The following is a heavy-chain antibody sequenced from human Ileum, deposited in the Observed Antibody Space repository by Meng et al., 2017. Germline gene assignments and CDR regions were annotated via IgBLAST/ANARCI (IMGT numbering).Heavy chain of an antibody. CDR2: IFYTGAT. CDR1: VGSITSGDYY. Sequence: QLQLQESGPGLVKPSQTLSLNFTVSVGSITSGDYYWSWIRQPPGKGLEWIGYIFYTGATYSNPSLKSRVTVSLDTSKSQFSLKLGSVTAADTAIYYCVSERRRSYFFDYWGQGTLVTVSS. J-gene: IGHJ4*02. V-gene: IGHV4-30-4*01. CDR3: VSERRRSYFFDY.